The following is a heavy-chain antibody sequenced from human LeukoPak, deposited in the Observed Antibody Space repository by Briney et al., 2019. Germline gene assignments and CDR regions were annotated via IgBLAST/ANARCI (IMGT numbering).Heavy chain of an antibody. CDR1: GFTFSNFA. CDR2: ISGSGGST. V-gene: IGHV3-23*01. D-gene: IGHD6-19*01. Sequence: GGSLRLSCAASGFTFSNFAMSWVRQAPGKGLEWVSTISGSGGSTYYADSVKGRFTIPRDNSKNTLYLQMNSLRAEDTAVYYCAKMVHTEQWLVPFDYWGQGTLVTVSS. J-gene: IGHJ4*02. CDR3: AKMVHTEQWLVPFDY.